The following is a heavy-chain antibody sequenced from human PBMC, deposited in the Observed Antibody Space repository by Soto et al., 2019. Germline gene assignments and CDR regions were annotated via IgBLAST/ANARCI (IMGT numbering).Heavy chain of an antibody. V-gene: IGHV4-59*01. CDR3: ARLGEDTDYYYGVDV. Sequence: QVQLQESGPGLVKPSETLSLTCTVSGGSINNYYWSWIRQPPGKRLEWIGYIYYSGSTNYNPSLKSLVPISVAPSKRQFSLKLSSVTAADTAVYFCARLGEDTDYYYGVDVWGQGTTVTVSS. J-gene: IGHJ6*02. CDR2: IYYSGST. CDR1: GGSINNYY. D-gene: IGHD3-16*01.